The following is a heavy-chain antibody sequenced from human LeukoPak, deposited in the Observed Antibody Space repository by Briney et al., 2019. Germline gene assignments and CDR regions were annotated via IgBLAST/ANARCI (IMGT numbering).Heavy chain of an antibody. CDR2: SSGYGGNT. CDR3: AKDRGYYDSSGEDAFDM. D-gene: IGHD3-22*01. Sequence: GGSLRLSCAASGFIFNKYAMSWVRQAPGKGLEWVSTSSGYGGNTYYADSVKGRFTISRDTPRSTLYLQMNSLRAEDTAVYYCAKDRGYYDSSGEDAFDMWGQGTMVTVSS. V-gene: IGHV3-23*01. J-gene: IGHJ3*02. CDR1: GFIFNKYA.